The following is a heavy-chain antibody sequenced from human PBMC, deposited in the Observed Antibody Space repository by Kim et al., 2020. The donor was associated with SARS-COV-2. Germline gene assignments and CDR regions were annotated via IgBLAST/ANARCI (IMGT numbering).Heavy chain of an antibody. J-gene: IGHJ6*02. CDR1: GFTFSSYG. V-gene: IGHV3-33*06. CDR3: AKELLKGYCSGGSCHVTSSYYYYYGMDV. D-gene: IGHD2-15*01. CDR2: IWYDGSNK. Sequence: GGSLRHSCAASGFTFSSYGMHWVRQAPGKGLEWVAVIWYDGSNKYYADSVKGRFTISRDNSKNTLYLQMNSLRAEDTAVYYCAKELLKGYCSGGSCHVTSSYYYYYGMDVWGQGTTVTVSS.